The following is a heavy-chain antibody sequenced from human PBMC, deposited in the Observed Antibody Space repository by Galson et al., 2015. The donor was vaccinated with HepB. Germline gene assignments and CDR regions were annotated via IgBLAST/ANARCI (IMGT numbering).Heavy chain of an antibody. D-gene: IGHD4-17*01. J-gene: IGHJ3*02. CDR3: VYRLRNDAFDI. CDR2: IKQDGSEK. V-gene: IGHV3-7*03. Sequence: SLRLSCAASGFTLSSYWMSWVRRAPGKGLEWVANIKQDGSEKYYVDSVKGRFTISRDNAKNSLYLQMNSLRAEDTAVYYCVYRLRNDAFDIWGQGTMVTVSS. CDR1: GFTLSSYW.